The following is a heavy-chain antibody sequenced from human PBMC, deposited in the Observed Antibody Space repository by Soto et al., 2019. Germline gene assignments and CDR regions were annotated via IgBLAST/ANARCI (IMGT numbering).Heavy chain of an antibody. D-gene: IGHD2-15*01. Sequence: PGGSLRLSCASSGFTFSSYAMSWVRQAPGKGLEWVSAISGSGGSTYYADSVKGRFTISRDNSKNTLYLQMNSLRAEDTAVCYCARDWLGYGSGGSCRYDAFDIWGQGTMVTVSS. CDR1: GFTFSSYA. CDR2: ISGSGGST. CDR3: ARDWLGYGSGGSCRYDAFDI. V-gene: IGHV3-23*01. J-gene: IGHJ3*02.